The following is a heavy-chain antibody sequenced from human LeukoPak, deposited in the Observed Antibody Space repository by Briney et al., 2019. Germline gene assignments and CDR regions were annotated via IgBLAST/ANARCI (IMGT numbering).Heavy chain of an antibody. D-gene: IGHD3-10*01. CDR2: IKQDGSEK. CDR3: AKAPQITMVRGARFDY. Sequence: PGGSLRLSCAASGFTFSSYWMSWVRQAPGKGLEWVANIKQDGSEKYYVDSVKGRFTISRDNAKNSLYLQMNSLRAEDTAVYYCAKAPQITMVRGARFDYWGQGTLVTVSS. V-gene: IGHV3-7*03. J-gene: IGHJ4*02. CDR1: GFTFSSYW.